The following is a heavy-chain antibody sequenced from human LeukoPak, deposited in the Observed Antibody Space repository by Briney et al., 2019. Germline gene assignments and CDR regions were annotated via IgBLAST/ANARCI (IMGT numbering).Heavy chain of an antibody. J-gene: IGHJ6*02. CDR3: ARSRGAPRGMDV. CDR1: GYIFTSYD. Sequence: SVKVSCQASGYIFTSYDFNWVRQATGQGVEWMGWMNPNSGNKGYAQKFQGIVTMTRNTSISTAHMELSSLRSEDTAVYYCARSRGAPRGMDVWGQGTTVTVSS. CDR2: MNPNSGNK. V-gene: IGHV1-8*01.